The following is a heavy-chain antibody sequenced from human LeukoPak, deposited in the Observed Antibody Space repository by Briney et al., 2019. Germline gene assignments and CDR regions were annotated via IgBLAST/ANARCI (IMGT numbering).Heavy chain of an antibody. Sequence: PSETQSLTCTVSGDSISNNYWSWIRQPAGQGLEWIGRVYSDGVTRYNPSLKSRVTISVDMSNNRFSLTLNSATAADTAVYYCARISSGSSWYWFDPWGQGTLVTVSS. D-gene: IGHD6-13*01. V-gene: IGHV4-4*07. CDR1: GDSISNNY. CDR2: VYSDGVT. CDR3: ARISSGSSWYWFDP. J-gene: IGHJ5*02.